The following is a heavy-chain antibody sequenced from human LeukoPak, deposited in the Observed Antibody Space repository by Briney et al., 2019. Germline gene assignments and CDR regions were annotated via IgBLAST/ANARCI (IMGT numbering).Heavy chain of an antibody. Sequence: GGSLRLSCAASRFIFSNYDMSWVRQTPGKGLEWVSYISGRGDATSYADSVKGRFTISRDNAKNSLYLQMNSLRAEDTAVYYCARLLYYDSSGYYEGPNWFDPWGQGTLVTVSS. CDR2: ISGRGDAT. J-gene: IGHJ5*02. CDR1: RFIFSNYD. V-gene: IGHV3-23*01. D-gene: IGHD3-22*01. CDR3: ARLLYYDSSGYYEGPNWFDP.